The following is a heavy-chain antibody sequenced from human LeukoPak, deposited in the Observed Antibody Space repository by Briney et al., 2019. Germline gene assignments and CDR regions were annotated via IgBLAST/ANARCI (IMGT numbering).Heavy chain of an antibody. D-gene: IGHD3-22*01. Sequence: PSETLSLTCTVSGGSISSSSYYWGWIRQPPGKGLEWIGSIYYSGSTYYNPSLKSRVTISVDTSKNQFSLKLSSVTAADTAVYYCASTSTYYYDSSGYYPLGIWSQGTMVTVSS. J-gene: IGHJ3*02. CDR3: ASTSTYYYDSSGYYPLGI. CDR2: IYYSGST. CDR1: GGSISSSSYY. V-gene: IGHV4-39*01.